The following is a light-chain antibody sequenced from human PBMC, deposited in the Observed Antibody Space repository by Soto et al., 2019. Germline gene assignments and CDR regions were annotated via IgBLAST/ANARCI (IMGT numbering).Light chain of an antibody. V-gene: IGLV2-23*02. CDR1: SRDVGSYNL. CDR3: CSYAGSTTHVV. CDR2: EVS. J-gene: IGLJ2*01. Sequence: QSALTQPASVSGSPGQSITISRTGTSRDVGSYNLVSWYQQYPGKAPKFIIYEVSKRPSGVSNRFSGSKAGHTASLTIAGLQAEDEADYYCCSYAGSTTHVVFGGGTKVTVL.